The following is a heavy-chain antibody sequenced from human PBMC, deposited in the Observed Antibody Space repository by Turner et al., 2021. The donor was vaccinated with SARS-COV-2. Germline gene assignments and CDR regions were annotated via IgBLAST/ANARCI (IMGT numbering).Heavy chain of an antibody. D-gene: IGHD7-27*01. Sequence: EVQLLESGGGLVQPGGSLRLSCAASGFTFSSHAISWVRQAPGKGLEGVSTISSGGDATYYADSVKGRFAISRDNSKNTLYLQMNSLRAEDTALYFCARRGDNWGFHDYWGQGTLVTVSS. J-gene: IGHJ4*02. CDR3: ARRGDNWGFHDY. CDR1: GFTFSSHA. CDR2: ISSGGDAT. V-gene: IGHV3-23*01.